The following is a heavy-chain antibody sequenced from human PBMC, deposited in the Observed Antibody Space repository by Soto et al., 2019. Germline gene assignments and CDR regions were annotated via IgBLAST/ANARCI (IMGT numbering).Heavy chain of an antibody. V-gene: IGHV4-31*03. CDR3: ARAPTRNTAAIGP. D-gene: IGHD2-2*01. Sequence: SETLSLTCTVSGGSISSGGYYWSWIRQHPGKGLEWIGYIYYSGSTYYNPSLKSRVTISVDTSKNQFSLKLSSVTAADTAVYYCARAPTRNTAAIGPWGQGALVTVSS. J-gene: IGHJ5*02. CDR2: IYYSGST. CDR1: GGSISSGGYY.